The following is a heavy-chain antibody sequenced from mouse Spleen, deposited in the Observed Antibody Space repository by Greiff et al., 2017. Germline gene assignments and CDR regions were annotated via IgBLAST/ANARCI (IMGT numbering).Heavy chain of an antibody. Sequence: VQLQQSGAELVRPGASVKLSCTASGFNIKDDYMHWVKQRPEQGLEWIGWIDPENGDTEYASKFQGKATITADTSSNTAYLQLSSLTSEDTAVYYCTTGSTTVVADYWGQGTTLTVSS. D-gene: IGHD1-1*01. CDR1: GFNIKDDY. V-gene: IGHV14-4*01. CDR3: TTGSTTVVADY. CDR2: IDPENGDT. J-gene: IGHJ2*01.